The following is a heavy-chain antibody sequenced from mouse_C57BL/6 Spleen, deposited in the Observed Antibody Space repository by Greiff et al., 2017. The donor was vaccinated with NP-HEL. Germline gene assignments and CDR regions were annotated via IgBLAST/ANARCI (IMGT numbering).Heavy chain of an antibody. CDR3: TPYYGNYKFAY. J-gene: IGHJ3*01. CDR2: IDPENGDT. CDR1: GFNIKDDY. D-gene: IGHD2-10*01. Sequence: EVQLQQSGAELVRPGASVKLSCTASGFNIKDDYMHWVKQRPEQGLEWIGWIDPENGDTEYASKFQGKATITADTSSNTAYLQLSSLTSEDTAVYYCTPYYGNYKFAYWGQGTLVTVSA. V-gene: IGHV14-4*01.